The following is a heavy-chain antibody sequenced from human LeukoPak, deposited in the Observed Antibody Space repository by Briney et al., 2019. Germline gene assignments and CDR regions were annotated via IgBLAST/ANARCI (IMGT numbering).Heavy chain of an antibody. D-gene: IGHD3-22*01. J-gene: IGHJ4*02. V-gene: IGHV3-23*01. CDR2: ISGSGGST. Sequence: GGSLRLSCAASGFTFSSYAMSWVRQAPGKGLEWVSAISGSGGSTYYADSVKGRFNISRDNSKNTLYLQMNSLRAEDTAVYYCASKRIYYDSSHDYWGQGTLVTVSS. CDR1: GFTFSSYA. CDR3: ASKRIYYDSSHDY.